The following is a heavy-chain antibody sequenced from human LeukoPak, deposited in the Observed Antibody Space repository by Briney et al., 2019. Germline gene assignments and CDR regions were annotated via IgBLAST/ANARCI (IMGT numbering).Heavy chain of an antibody. Sequence: ASVKVSCKASGHTFTGYYMHWVRQAPGQGLEWMGIINPSGGSTSYAQKFQGRVTMTRDTSTSTVYMELSSLRSEDTAVYYCARDPNPTYYYDSSGYLFDYWGQGTLVTVSS. CDR2: INPSGGST. V-gene: IGHV1-46*01. D-gene: IGHD3-22*01. J-gene: IGHJ4*02. CDR3: ARDPNPTYYYDSSGYLFDY. CDR1: GHTFTGYY.